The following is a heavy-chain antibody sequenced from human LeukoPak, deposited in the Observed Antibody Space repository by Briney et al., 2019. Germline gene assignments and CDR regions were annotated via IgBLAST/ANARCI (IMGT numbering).Heavy chain of an antibody. Sequence: ASVKVSCKASGGTFSSYAISWVRQAPGQGREWMGRIIPIFGTANYAQKFQGRVTITTGESTSTAYMELSSLRSEDTAVYYCARDSVGATEPFDYWGQGTLVTVSS. CDR2: IIPIFGTA. CDR3: ARDSVGATEPFDY. V-gene: IGHV1-69*05. CDR1: GGTFSSYA. D-gene: IGHD1-26*01. J-gene: IGHJ4*02.